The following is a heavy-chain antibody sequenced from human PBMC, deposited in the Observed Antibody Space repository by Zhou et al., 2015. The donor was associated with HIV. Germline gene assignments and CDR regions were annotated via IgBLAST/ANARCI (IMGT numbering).Heavy chain of an antibody. J-gene: IGHJ4*02. Sequence: EVQLLESGGGLVSLGGSLRLSCAASGFTFSGSAMHWVRQASGKGLEWVGRIRSKANTYATAYATSVKGRFTISRDDSKNTAYLQMHSLKTEDTAVYYCNRRDYYGSGTGFDYWGQGTLVTVSS. V-gene: IGHV3-73*01. D-gene: IGHD3-10*01. CDR3: NRRDYYGSGTGFDY. CDR2: IRSKANTYAT. CDR1: GFTFSGSA.